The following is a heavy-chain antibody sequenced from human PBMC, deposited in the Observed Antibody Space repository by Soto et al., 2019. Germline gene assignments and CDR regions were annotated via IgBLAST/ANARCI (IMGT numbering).Heavy chain of an antibody. CDR1: GYTFTSYA. D-gene: IGHD6-6*01. Sequence: GASVKVSCKASGYTFTSYAMHWVRQAPGQRLEWMGWINAGNGNTKYSQKFQGRVTITRDTSASTAYMELSSLRSEDTAVYYCARDHEGQLVLNAFDIWGQGTMVTVSS. J-gene: IGHJ3*02. CDR2: INAGNGNT. V-gene: IGHV1-3*01. CDR3: ARDHEGQLVLNAFDI.